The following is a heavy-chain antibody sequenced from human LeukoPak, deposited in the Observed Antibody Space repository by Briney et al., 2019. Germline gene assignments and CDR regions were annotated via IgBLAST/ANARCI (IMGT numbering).Heavy chain of an antibody. D-gene: IGHD3-10*01. CDR1: GGPFSDYY. Sequence: PSETLSLTCAVYGGPFSDYYWTWIRQSPGKGLEWIGEINHSGSTTYNPSLKSRVTISVDASKNQFSLKMSSVTAADTAVYYCAREGSYFGSGSPPLEYWSRGTQVTVSS. CDR2: INHSGST. V-gene: IGHV4-34*01. J-gene: IGHJ4*02. CDR3: AREGSYFGSGSPPLEY.